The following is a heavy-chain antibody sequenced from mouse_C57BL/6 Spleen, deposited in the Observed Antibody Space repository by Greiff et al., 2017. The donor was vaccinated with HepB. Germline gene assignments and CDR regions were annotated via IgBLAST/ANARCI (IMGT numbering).Heavy chain of an antibody. V-gene: IGHV1-18*01. Sequence: EVQLQQSGPELVKPGASVKIPCKASGYTFTDYNMDWVKQSHGKSLEWIGDINPNNGGTIYNQKFKGKATLTVDKSSSTAYMELRSLTSEDTAVYYCARLLTKSRYFDVWGTGTTVTVSS. CDR1: GYTFTDYN. CDR2: INPNNGGT. CDR3: ARLLTKSRYFDV. J-gene: IGHJ1*03. D-gene: IGHD1-1*01.